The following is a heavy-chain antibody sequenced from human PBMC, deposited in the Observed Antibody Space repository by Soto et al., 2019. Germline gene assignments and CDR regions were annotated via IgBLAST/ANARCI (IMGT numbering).Heavy chain of an antibody. CDR2: IYSGGST. Sequence: EVQLVESGGGLVQPGGSLTLSCAASGFTVSSNYMTWVRQAPGKGLEWVSLIYSGGSTYYADSVKGRITISRDNSKNTLYLPMTRLRDEDTADYYCAGTSSLDYWGQGTLVTVSS. CDR3: AGTSSLDY. J-gene: IGHJ4*02. V-gene: IGHV3-66*01. D-gene: IGHD3-10*01. CDR1: GFTVSSNY.